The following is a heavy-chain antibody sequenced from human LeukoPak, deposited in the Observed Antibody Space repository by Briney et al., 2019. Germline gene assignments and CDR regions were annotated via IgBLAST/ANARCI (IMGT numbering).Heavy chain of an antibody. CDR2: SGSGGDT. V-gene: IGHV3-23*01. CDR3: AKARGATYGTYYFDY. D-gene: IGHD4/OR15-4a*01. Sequence: GGSLRLSCAASGFTFSSYAMNWVRQAPGKGLEWVSISGSGGDTYYADSMKGRFTISRDNSKNTLYLQMNSLRAEDTAVYYCAKARGATYGTYYFDYWGQGTLVTVSS. CDR1: GFTFSSYA. J-gene: IGHJ4*02.